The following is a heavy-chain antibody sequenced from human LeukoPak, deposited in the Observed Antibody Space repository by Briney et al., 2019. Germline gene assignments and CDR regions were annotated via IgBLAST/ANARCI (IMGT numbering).Heavy chain of an antibody. D-gene: IGHD3-22*01. V-gene: IGHV3-33*06. CDR3: AKDLADYYDSSGYWSIDY. CDR2: IWYDGSNK. CDR1: GFTFSSYG. Sequence: GGSLRLSCAASGFTFSSYGMHWVRQAPGKGLEWVAVIWYDGSNKYYADSVKGRFTICRDNSKNTLYLQMNSLRAEDTAVYYCAKDLADYYDSSGYWSIDYWGQGTLVTVSS. J-gene: IGHJ4*02.